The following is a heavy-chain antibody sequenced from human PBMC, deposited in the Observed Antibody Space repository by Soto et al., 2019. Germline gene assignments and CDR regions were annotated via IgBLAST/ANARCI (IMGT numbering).Heavy chain of an antibody. CDR1: GYTFTIYG. CDR3: ARDRGNYDFWSGYAY. CDR2: ISAYNGNT. V-gene: IGHV1-18*04. Sequence: GASVKVSCKASGYTFTIYGISWVRQAPGQGLEWMGWISAYNGNTNCEQKLQGRVTMTTDTSTSTAYMELRSLRSDDTAVYYRARDRGNYDFWSGYAYWGQGTLVTVSS. J-gene: IGHJ4*02. D-gene: IGHD3-3*01.